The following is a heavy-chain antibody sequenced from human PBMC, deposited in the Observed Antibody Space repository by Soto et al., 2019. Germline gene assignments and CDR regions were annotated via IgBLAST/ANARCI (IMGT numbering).Heavy chain of an antibody. V-gene: IGHV1-69*02. J-gene: IGHJ3*02. CDR3: ARGDLHGDYRNDAFDI. CDR2: IIPILGIA. CDR1: GGTFSSYT. Sequence: QVQLVQSGAEVKKPGSSVKVSCKASGGTFSSYTISWVRQAPGQGLEWMGRIIPILGIANYAQKFQGRVTITADKSTSTAYMELSSLRSEDTAVYYCARGDLHGDYRNDAFDIWGQGTMVTVSS. D-gene: IGHD4-17*01.